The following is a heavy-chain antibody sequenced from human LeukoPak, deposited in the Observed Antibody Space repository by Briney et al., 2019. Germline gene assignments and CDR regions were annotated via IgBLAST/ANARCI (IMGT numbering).Heavy chain of an antibody. CDR2: IIPIFGTA. CDR3: AREGGYCSSTSCSPNWFDP. CDR1: GGTFSSYA. V-gene: IGHV1-69*05. J-gene: IGHJ5*02. D-gene: IGHD2-2*01. Sequence: GASVKVSCKASGGTFSSYAISWVRQAPGQGLEWMGGIIPIFGTANYAQKFQGRVTIATDESPSTAYMEPSSLRSEDTAVYYCAREGGYCSSTSCSPNWFDPWGQGTLVTVSS.